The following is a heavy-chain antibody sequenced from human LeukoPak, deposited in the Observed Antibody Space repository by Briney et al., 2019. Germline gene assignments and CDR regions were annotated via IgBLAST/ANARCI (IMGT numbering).Heavy chain of an antibody. V-gene: IGHV3-21*01. Sequence: GGSLRLSCAASGFTFSSYSMNWVRQAPGKGLEWVSSISSSSSYIYYADSVKGRFTISRDNAKNSLYLQMSSLRAEDTAVYYCARDTTVTTRYYYYMDVWGKGTTVTVSS. CDR2: ISSSSSYI. CDR1: GFTFSSYS. D-gene: IGHD4-11*01. CDR3: ARDTTVTTRYYYYMDV. J-gene: IGHJ6*03.